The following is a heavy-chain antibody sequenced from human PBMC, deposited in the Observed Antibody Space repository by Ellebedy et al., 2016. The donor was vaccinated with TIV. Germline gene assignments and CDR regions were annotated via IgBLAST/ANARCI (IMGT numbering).Heavy chain of an antibody. D-gene: IGHD6-19*01. J-gene: IGHJ4*02. CDR3: AKRASSGWSYYFDY. CDR2: ISGSGVST. CDR1: GFTFSSYA. Sequence: GESLKISXAASGFTFSSYAMTWVRQAPGKELEWVSVISGSGVSTYYADSVKGRFTISRDNSKNTLYLQMNSLRAEDTAVYYCAKRASSGWSYYFDYWGQGTLVTVSS. V-gene: IGHV3-23*01.